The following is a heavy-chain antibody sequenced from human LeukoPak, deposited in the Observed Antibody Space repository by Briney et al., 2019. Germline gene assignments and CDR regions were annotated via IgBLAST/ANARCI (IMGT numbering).Heavy chain of an antibody. CDR1: GYTFTGYF. CDR2: TNRNSGGT. J-gene: IGHJ4*02. CDR3: AISDYGGKSPPLDY. Sequence: GASVNVSCKASGYTFTGYFIHWVRQAPGQGLEWMGWTNRNSGGTNYAQKFQGRVTMTRDTSISTAYMELSRLRSDDTAVYYCAISDYGGKSPPLDYWGQGTLVTVSS. V-gene: IGHV1-2*02. D-gene: IGHD4-23*01.